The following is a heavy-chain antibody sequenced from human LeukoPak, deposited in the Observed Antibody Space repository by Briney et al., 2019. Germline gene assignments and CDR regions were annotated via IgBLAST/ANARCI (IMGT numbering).Heavy chain of an antibody. CDR1: GGSISSSSYY. V-gene: IGHV4-39*01. Sequence: PSETLSLTCTVSGGSISSSSYYWGWIRQPPGKGLEWIGSTYYSGSTYYNPSLKSRVTISVDTSKNQFSLKLSSVTAADTAVYYCARPMGTRQPNRSYYFDYWGQGTLVTVSS. CDR2: TYYSGST. J-gene: IGHJ4*02. D-gene: IGHD5-24*01. CDR3: ARPMGTRQPNRSYYFDY.